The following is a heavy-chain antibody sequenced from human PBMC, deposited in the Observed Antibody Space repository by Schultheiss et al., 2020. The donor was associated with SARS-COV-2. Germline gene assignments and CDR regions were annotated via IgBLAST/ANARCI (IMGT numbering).Heavy chain of an antibody. Sequence: SGPTLVKPTQTLTLTCTFSGFSLSTSGMCVSWIRQPPGKALEWLALIDWDDDKYYSPSLKSRLTISKDTSKNQVVLTMTNMDPVDTATYYCARSGSYYLALGYWGQGTLVTVSS. CDR3: ARSGSYYLALGY. V-gene: IGHV2-70*01. D-gene: IGHD1-26*01. CDR2: IDWDDDK. CDR1: GFSLSTSGMC. J-gene: IGHJ4*02.